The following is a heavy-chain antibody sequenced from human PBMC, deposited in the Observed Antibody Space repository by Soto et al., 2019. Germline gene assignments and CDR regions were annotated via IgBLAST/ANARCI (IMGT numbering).Heavy chain of an antibody. CDR2: ISSSSSYI. CDR3: ARDHYSGYDFMDY. J-gene: IGHJ4*02. D-gene: IGHD5-12*01. CDR1: GFTFSSYS. V-gene: IGHV3-21*01. Sequence: GGSLRLSCAASGFTFSSYSMNWVRQAPGKGLEWVSSISSSSSYIYYADSVKGRFTISRDNAKNSLYLQMNSLRAEDTAVYYCARDHYSGYDFMDYWGQGTLVTVSS.